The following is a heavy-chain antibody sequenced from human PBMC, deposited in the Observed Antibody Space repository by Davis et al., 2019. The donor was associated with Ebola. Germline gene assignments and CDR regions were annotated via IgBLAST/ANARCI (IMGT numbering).Heavy chain of an antibody. CDR1: GFTFSSYG. CDR3: ARDPGRYDFWSGYRDYYYGMDV. CDR2: ISYDGSNK. D-gene: IGHD3-3*01. J-gene: IGHJ6*02. Sequence: GESLKISCAASGFTFSSYGMHWVRQAPGKGLEWVAVISYDGSNKYYADSVKGRFTISRDNSKNTLYLQMNSLRAEDTAVYYCARDPGRYDFWSGYRDYYYGMDVWGQGTTVTVSS. V-gene: IGHV3-30*03.